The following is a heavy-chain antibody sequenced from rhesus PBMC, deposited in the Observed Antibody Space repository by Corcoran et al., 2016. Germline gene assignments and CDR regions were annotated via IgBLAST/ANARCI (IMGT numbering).Heavy chain of an antibody. CDR2: ISNGGDST. Sequence: EVQLVESGGGLVQPGGSLRLSCAAAGFTFRTDGGCWVRRAPGKGLEWVSYISNGGDSTTYADSVKGRFTISRDNSKKTVSLQMNSLRPEDTAVYHCAKDPGYWGQGVLVTVSS. CDR1: GFTFRTDG. V-gene: IGHV3S5*01. J-gene: IGHJ4*01. CDR3: AKDPGY.